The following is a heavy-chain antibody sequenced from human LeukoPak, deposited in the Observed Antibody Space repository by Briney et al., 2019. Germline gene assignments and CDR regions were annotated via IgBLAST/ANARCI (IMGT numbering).Heavy chain of an antibody. CDR1: GGSISSYY. CDR2: IYYSGST. J-gene: IGHJ4*02. Sequence: KTSETLSLTCTVSGGSISSYYWSWIRQPPGKGLEWIGYIYYSGSTNYNPSLKSRVTISVDTSKNQFSLKLSSVTAADTAVYYCARADGSGLRRVDYWGQGTLVTVSS. CDR3: ARADGSGLRRVDY. V-gene: IGHV4-59*08. D-gene: IGHD3-10*01.